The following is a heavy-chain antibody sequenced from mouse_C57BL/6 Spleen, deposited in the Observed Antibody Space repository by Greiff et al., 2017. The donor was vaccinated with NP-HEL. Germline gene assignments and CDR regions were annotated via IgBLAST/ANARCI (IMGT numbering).Heavy chain of an antibody. CDR3: ARAGRDYFDY. CDR2: IDPSDSYT. V-gene: IGHV1-59*01. D-gene: IGHD4-1*01. Sequence: QVQLQQPGAELVRPGTSVKLSCKASGYTFTSYWMHWVKQRPGQGLEWIGVIDPSDSYTNYNQKFKGKATLTVDTSSSTAYTQLSSLTSEDSAVYYCARAGRDYFDYWGQGTTLTVSS. CDR1: GYTFTSYW. J-gene: IGHJ2*01.